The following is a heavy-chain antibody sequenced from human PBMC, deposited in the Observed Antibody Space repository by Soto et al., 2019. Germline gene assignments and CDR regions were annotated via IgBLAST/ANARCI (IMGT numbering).Heavy chain of an antibody. J-gene: IGHJ4*02. V-gene: IGHV5-10-1*01. Sequence: GESLKISCKGSGYSFACYWLTWVRQKPGKGLEWMGRIDPSDSQTYYSPSFRGHVTISVTKSITTVFLQWSSLRASDTAMYYCARQIYDSDTGPNFQYYFDSWGQGTPVTVSS. D-gene: IGHD3-22*01. CDR1: GYSFACYW. CDR2: IDPSDSQT. CDR3: ARQIYDSDTGPNFQYYFDS.